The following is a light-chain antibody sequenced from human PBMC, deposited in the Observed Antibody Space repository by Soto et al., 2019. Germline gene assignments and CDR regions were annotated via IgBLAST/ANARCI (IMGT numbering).Light chain of an antibody. Sequence: EIVMTQSPATLSVSPGERATLSCRASQSVSSNLAWYQQKPCQAPRLLIYGASTRATGIPARFSGSGSGTEFTLTISSLQSEDFAVSYCQQYNNWPLHTFGQGTKLEIK. CDR1: QSVSSN. CDR3: QQYNNWPLHT. CDR2: GAS. V-gene: IGKV3-15*01. J-gene: IGKJ2*01.